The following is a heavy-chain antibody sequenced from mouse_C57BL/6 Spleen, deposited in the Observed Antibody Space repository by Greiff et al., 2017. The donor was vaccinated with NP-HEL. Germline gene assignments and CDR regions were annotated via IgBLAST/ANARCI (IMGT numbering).Heavy chain of an antibody. Sequence: EVMLVESGEGLVKPGGSLKLSCAASGFTFSSYAMSWVRQTPEKRLEWVAYISSGGDYIYYADTVKGRFTISRDNARNTLYLQMSSLKSEDTAMYYCTRETGLGFAYWGQGTLVTVSA. D-gene: IGHD4-1*01. V-gene: IGHV5-9-1*02. CDR1: GFTFSSYA. J-gene: IGHJ3*01. CDR2: ISSGGDYI. CDR3: TRETGLGFAY.